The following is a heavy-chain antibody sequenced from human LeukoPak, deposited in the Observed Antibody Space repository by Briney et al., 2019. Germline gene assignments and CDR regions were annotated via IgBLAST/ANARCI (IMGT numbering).Heavy chain of an antibody. Sequence: SETLSLTCTVSGGSVSSGSYYWSWSRQPPGKGLEWVGYIYYSGSTNYNPSLKSRVTISVDTSKNQFSLKLSSVTAADTAVYYCARGGYDFWSGYYTHYFDYWGQGTLVTVSS. J-gene: IGHJ4*02. CDR3: ARGGYDFWSGYYTHYFDY. D-gene: IGHD3-3*01. CDR2: IYYSGST. V-gene: IGHV4-61*01. CDR1: GGSVSSGSYY.